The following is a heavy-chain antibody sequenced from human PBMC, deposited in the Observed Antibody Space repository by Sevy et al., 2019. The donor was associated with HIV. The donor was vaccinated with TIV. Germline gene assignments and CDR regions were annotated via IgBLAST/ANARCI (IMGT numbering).Heavy chain of an antibody. V-gene: IGHV1-69*13. CDR1: GGTFSRYA. CDR2: IIPIFGTA. Sequence: ASVKVSCKASGGTFSRYAISWVRQAPGQGLEWMGGIIPIFGTANYAQKFKGRVTITADESTSKAYMELSSLRSEDTAVYYCARGGYCSGGSCYYWTFYYYYCMDVWGQGTTVTVSS. J-gene: IGHJ6*02. CDR3: ARGGYCSGGSCYYWTFYYYYCMDV. D-gene: IGHD2-15*01.